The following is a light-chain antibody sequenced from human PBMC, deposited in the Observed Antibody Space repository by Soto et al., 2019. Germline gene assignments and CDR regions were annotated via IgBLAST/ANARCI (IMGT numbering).Light chain of an antibody. V-gene: IGKV1-5*01. CDR2: DAS. J-gene: IGKJ4*01. CDR3: QQYNSYRLT. Sequence: DIQMTQSPSTLSASVGDRVTITCRASQSISSWLAWYQQKLGRAPRLLIYDASSLESGVPSRFSGSGSGTEFTLTISSLQPDDFATYYCQQYNSYRLTFGGGTKVDIK. CDR1: QSISSW.